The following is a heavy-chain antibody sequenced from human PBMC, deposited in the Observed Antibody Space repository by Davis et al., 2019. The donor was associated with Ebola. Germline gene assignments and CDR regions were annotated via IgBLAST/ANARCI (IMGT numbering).Heavy chain of an antibody. CDR2: IKKDGSEK. J-gene: IGHJ4*02. CDR3: ASLGVNTMYDY. V-gene: IGHV3-7*03. Sequence: PGGSLRLSCAASGFTFSSYWMTWVRQAPGKGLEWVANIKKDGSEKHYVDSVKGRFTISRDNAKNSLYLQMSSLRAEDTAVYYCASLGVNTMYDYWGQGTLVTVSS. D-gene: IGHD3-10*01. CDR1: GFTFSSYW.